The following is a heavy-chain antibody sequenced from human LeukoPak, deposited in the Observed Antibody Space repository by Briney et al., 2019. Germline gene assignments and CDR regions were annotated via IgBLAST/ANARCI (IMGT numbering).Heavy chain of an antibody. CDR2: IYTSGST. Sequence: SETLSLTCTVSGGSISSYYWSWIRQPAGKGLEWLGRIYTSGSTNYNPSLKSRVTMSVDTSKNQFSLKLSSVTAADTAVYYCTRDIGAGDYVFFDSWGQGTRVIVSS. V-gene: IGHV4-4*07. J-gene: IGHJ4*02. D-gene: IGHD4-17*01. CDR1: GGSISSYY. CDR3: TRDIGAGDYVFFDS.